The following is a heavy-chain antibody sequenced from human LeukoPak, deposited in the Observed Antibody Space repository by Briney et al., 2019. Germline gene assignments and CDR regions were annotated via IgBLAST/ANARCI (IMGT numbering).Heavy chain of an antibody. CDR1: GYTFTSYA. D-gene: IGHD3-22*01. V-gene: IGHV1-3*01. Sequence: ASVKVSCKASGYTFTSYAMHWVRQAPGQRLEWMGWINAGNGNTKYSQKFQGRVTITRDTSASTAYMELSSLRSEDTAVYYCAREWDYYDSSGYYYVVPFDYWGQGTLVTDSS. CDR2: INAGNGNT. J-gene: IGHJ4*02. CDR3: AREWDYYDSSGYYYVVPFDY.